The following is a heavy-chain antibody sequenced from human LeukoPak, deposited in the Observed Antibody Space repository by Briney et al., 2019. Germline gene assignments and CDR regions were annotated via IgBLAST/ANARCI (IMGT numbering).Heavy chain of an antibody. CDR2: IIPIFGTA. D-gene: IGHD5-24*01. CDR3: ARNIYGDGYNEFDY. V-gene: IGHV1-69*01. J-gene: IGHJ4*02. Sequence: GASVKVSCKASGGTFISYAISWVRQAPGQGLEWMGGIIPIFGTANYAQKFQGRVTITADESTSTAYMELSSLRSEDTAVYYCARNIYGDGYNEFDYWGQGTLVTVSS. CDR1: GGTFISYA.